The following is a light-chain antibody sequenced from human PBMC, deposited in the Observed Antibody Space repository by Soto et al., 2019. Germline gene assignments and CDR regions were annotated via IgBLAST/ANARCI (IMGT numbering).Light chain of an antibody. CDR3: LQHYSWPWT. V-gene: IGKV3D-15*01. CDR1: QSVSGY. J-gene: IGKJ1*01. CDR2: RIS. Sequence: EIVMTQSPGTVSVFPGETVTLSCSASQSVSGYLDWFHQKPGQAPRLVLLRISTRAIGVPARFSGSGSETEFTLTISGLQSEDSGVYYCLQHYSWPWTFGQGTKVDIK.